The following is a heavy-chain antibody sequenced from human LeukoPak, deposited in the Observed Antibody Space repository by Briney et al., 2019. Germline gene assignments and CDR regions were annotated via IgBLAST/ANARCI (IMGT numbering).Heavy chain of an antibody. CDR2: INAGNGNT. J-gene: IGHJ4*02. CDR3: ARGSDYDILTGWFDY. D-gene: IGHD3-9*01. V-gene: IGHV1-3*01. Sequence: ASVKVSCKASGYTFTSYAMHWVRQAPGQRLEWMGWINAGNGNTKYSQKFQGRVTITRDTSASTAYMELSSLRSEDTAVYYCARGSDYDILTGWFDYWGQGTLVTVSS. CDR1: GYTFTSYA.